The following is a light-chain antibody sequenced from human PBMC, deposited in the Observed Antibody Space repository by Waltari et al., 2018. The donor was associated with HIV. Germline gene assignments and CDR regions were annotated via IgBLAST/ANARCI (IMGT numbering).Light chain of an antibody. V-gene: IGLV2-23*01. CDR2: EGS. CDR1: SSDVGSYNL. Sequence: QSALTQPASVSGSPGQSITISCTGTSSDVGSYNLVSWYQQHPGKAPKLMIYEGSKRPSGFSKLFSGSKSGSTASLTSSGLQAEDEAGYYCCSYAGSSPVLFGGGTKLTVL. CDR3: CSYAGSSPVL. J-gene: IGLJ2*01.